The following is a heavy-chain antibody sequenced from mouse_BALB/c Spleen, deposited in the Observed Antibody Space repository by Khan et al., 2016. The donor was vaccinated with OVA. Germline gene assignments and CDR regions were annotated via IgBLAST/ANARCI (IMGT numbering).Heavy chain of an antibody. J-gene: IGHJ4*01. Sequence: QMQLEESGPGLVAPSQSLSITCTVSGFSLTSYGVSWVRQSPGKGLEWLGVIWGDGSTNYHSTLISRLIISKDNSKSQVFLKLTGLQTDDTATYYDAEFYTDYCSMDYWGQGTSVTVSS. D-gene: IGHD1-1*01. CDR3: AEFYTDYCSMDY. CDR1: GFSLTSYG. V-gene: IGHV2-3*01. CDR2: IWGDGST.